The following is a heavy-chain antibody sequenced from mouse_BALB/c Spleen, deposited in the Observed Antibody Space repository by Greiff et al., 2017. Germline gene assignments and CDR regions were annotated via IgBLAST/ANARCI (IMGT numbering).Heavy chain of an antibody. CDR1: GFSLTSYG. CDR2: IWAGGST. Sequence: LVAPSQSLSITCTVSGFSLTSYGVHWVRQPPGKGLEWLGVIWAGGSTNYNSALMSRLSISKDNSKSQVFLKMNSLQTDDTAMYYCARDGLLRYYAMDYWGQGTSVTVSS. CDR3: ARDGLLRYYAMDY. V-gene: IGHV2-9*02. D-gene: IGHD1-1*01. J-gene: IGHJ4*01.